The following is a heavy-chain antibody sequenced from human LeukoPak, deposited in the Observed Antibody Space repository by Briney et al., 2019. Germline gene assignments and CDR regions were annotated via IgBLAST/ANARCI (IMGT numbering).Heavy chain of an antibody. J-gene: IGHJ4*02. CDR3: ARGGIQLPDY. D-gene: IGHD1-1*01. Sequence: SETLSLTCTVSGGSVSIGSYYWSWIRQRPGKGLEWIGCFYYSGSTNYNPSLKSRVAMSVDTSKNQFSLKLSSVTAADTAVYYCARGGIQLPDYWGQGTLVTVSS. CDR1: GGSVSIGSYY. V-gene: IGHV4-61*01. CDR2: FYYSGST.